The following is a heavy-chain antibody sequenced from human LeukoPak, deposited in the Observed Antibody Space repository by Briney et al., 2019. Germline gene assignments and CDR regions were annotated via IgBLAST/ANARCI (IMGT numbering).Heavy chain of an antibody. CDR3: ARGRTQLRYFDWSLDY. D-gene: IGHD3-9*01. CDR1: GFTFSSYS. CDR2: ISSSSSYI. J-gene: IGHJ4*02. V-gene: IGHV3-21*06. Sequence: GGSLRLSCAASGFTFSSYSMNWVRQAPGKGLEWVSSISSSSSYIYYADSVKGRFTISRDNAKNSLYLQMNSLRAEDTAVYYCARGRTQLRYFDWSLDYWAQGPLVPVPS.